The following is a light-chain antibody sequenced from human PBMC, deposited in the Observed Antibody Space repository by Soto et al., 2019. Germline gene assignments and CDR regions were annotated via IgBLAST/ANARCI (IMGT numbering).Light chain of an antibody. CDR1: SSNIGNNY. CDR3: AAWDDSLSGVV. J-gene: IGLJ2*01. CDR2: RNN. Sequence: QSVLTQPTSAAGTPGQRVTISCSGTSSNIGNNYVCWYQQLPGTAPKLLIYRNNQRPSGVPDRFSGSKSGTSASLAISGLRSDDEADYYCAAWDDSLSGVVFGGGTKLTVL. V-gene: IGLV1-47*01.